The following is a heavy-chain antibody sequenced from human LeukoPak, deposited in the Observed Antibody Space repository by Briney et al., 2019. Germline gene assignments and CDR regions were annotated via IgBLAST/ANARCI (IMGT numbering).Heavy chain of an antibody. J-gene: IGHJ4*02. V-gene: IGHV4-59*01. CDR2: LYYTGST. Sequence: KASETLSLTCTVSGGPLRSYYWSWIPQPPGKGLEYIGHLYYTGSTSYNPSLKSRVTISVDTSKNQFSLNLSSVTAADTAVYYCARFSSTGLEYWGQGTLVTVSS. CDR3: ARFSSTGLEY. CDR1: GGPLRSYY. D-gene: IGHD1-1*01.